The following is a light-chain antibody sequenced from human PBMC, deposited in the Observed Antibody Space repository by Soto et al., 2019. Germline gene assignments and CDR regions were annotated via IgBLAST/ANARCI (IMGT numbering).Light chain of an antibody. J-gene: IGKJ5*01. V-gene: IGKV1-12*01. CDR2: AAS. Sequence: DLQMTQSPSSVSASVGDRVTITCRASQSIGNWLAWYLQKPGTVPKLLIYAASVLQSGVPSRFSGSGAGTEFTLTISSLQPEDFGTYYCQQGDSFPITFGQGTRLEIK. CDR1: QSIGNW. CDR3: QQGDSFPIT.